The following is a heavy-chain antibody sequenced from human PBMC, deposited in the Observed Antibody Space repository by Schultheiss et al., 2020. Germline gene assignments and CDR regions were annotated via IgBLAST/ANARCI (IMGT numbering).Heavy chain of an antibody. CDR3: AKGGDCSGGSCYAVFDY. CDR1: GFTVSSNY. J-gene: IGHJ4*02. Sequence: GGSLRLSCAASGFTVSSNYMSWVRQAPGKGLEWVSAISGSGGSTYYADSVKGRFTISRDNSKNTLYLQMNSLRAEDTAVYYCAKGGDCSGGSCYAVFDYWGQGTLVTVSS. D-gene: IGHD2-15*01. V-gene: IGHV3-23*01. CDR2: ISGSGGST.